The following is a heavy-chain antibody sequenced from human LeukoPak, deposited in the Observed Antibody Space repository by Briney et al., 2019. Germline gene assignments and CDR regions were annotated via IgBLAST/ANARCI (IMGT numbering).Heavy chain of an antibody. J-gene: IGHJ4*02. CDR1: GGSVSSGSCY. D-gene: IGHD1-26*01. CDR3: AREDWSYSSDY. CDR2: IYYNGNT. V-gene: IGHV4-61*01. Sequence: SETLSLTCTVSGGSVSSGSCYWSWIRQPPGKGLEWIGYIYYNGNTNYNSSLKSRVTISVDTSKNQFSLKLSSVTAADTAIYYCAREDWSYSSDYWGQGTLVTVSS.